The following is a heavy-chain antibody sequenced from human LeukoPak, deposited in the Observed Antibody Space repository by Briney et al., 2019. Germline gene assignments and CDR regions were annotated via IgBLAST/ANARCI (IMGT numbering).Heavy chain of an antibody. Sequence: GGSLRLSCAASGFTVSSNYMTWVRQAPGKGLEWVSVIYSGGSTYYADSVKGRFTISRDNSKNTLYLQMNSLRAEDTAVYYCAREAYSSGWYTGGYFDYWGQGTLVTVSS. D-gene: IGHD6-19*01. V-gene: IGHV3-66*01. CDR1: GFTVSSNY. J-gene: IGHJ4*02. CDR2: IYSGGST. CDR3: AREAYSSGWYTGGYFDY.